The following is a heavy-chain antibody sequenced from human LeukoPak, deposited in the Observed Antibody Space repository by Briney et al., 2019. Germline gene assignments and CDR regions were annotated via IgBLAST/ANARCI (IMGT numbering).Heavy chain of an antibody. CDR1: GDSITSSGSS. D-gene: IGHD3-10*01. Sequence: SETLSLTCAVSGDSITSSGSSWSWIRQPLGKGLEWIGYIYHSGGAYYNPSLKSRVTISLDTSKNQFSLKLSSVNAADTAVYYCASLKITLVRGGNWFDPWGQGTLVTVSS. J-gene: IGHJ5*02. CDR2: IYHSGGA. CDR3: ASLKITLVRGGNWFDP. V-gene: IGHV4-30-2*01.